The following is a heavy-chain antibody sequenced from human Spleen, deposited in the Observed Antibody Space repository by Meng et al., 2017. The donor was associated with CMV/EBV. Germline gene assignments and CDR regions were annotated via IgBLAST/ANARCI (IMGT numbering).Heavy chain of an antibody. CDR2: IYHSGST. CDR3: ARARFDY. CDR1: GYSITGGYY. V-gene: IGHV4-38-2*02. Sequence: SETLSLTCTVSGYSITGGYYWGWIRQSPGKGLEWIGSIYHSGSTYYNPSLKSRVTISVDTSKNQFSLKLSSVTAADTAVYYCARARFDYWGQGTLVTVSS. J-gene: IGHJ4*02.